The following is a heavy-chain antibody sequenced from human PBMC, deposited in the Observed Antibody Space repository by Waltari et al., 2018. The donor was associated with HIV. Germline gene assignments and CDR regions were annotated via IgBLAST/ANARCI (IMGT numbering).Heavy chain of an antibody. CDR1: GFTLNHSA. J-gene: IGHJ4*02. Sequence: EVQLLESGGGSVQPGGSLRLSCVVSGFTLNHSAVSWVPQAPVEGLEWDSALSASGSSTYYTDSVKGRFTVSRDSSKNTLYLQMNSLRVEDTAIYYCARDGRTVAYFDYWGQGTLVTVSS. CDR2: LSASGSST. V-gene: IGHV3-23*01. CDR3: ARDGRTVAYFDY. D-gene: IGHD2-15*01.